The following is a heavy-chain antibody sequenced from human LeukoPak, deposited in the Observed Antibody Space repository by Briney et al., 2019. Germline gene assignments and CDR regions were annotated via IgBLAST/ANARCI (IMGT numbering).Heavy chain of an antibody. CDR1: GFTFSNSG. J-gene: IGHJ4*02. V-gene: IGHV3-48*04. D-gene: IGHD3-22*01. CDR3: ARTLYYYDSSGFSPVGY. Sequence: GGSLRLSCAASGFTFSNSGMSWVRQAPGKGLEWVSYISSSGSTIYYADSVKGRFTISRDNAKNSLYLQMNSLRAEDTAVYYCARTLYYYDSSGFSPVGYWGQGTLVTVSS. CDR2: ISSSGSTI.